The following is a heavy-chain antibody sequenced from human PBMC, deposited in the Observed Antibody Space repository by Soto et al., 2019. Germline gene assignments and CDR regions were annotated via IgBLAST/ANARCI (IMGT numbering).Heavy chain of an antibody. V-gene: IGHV3-30*18. D-gene: IGHD4-17*01. CDR2: ISKEGTFK. CDR1: GFSFSDSN. J-gene: IGHJ4*02. Sequence: QVQLVESGGGVVQPGRSLTLCCAASGFSFSDSNMHWVRKAPGKGLQWVARISKEGTFKYYADSVKGRFTISRDNSENIIYLQINSLSAEDTAVYFCVKGSLPGDYERNFDSWGQGILVTVSS. CDR3: VKGSLPGDYERNFDS.